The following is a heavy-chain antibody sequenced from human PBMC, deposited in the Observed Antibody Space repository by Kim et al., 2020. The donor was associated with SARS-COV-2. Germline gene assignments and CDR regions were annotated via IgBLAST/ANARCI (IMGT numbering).Heavy chain of an antibody. Sequence: SDGGTSDYAAPVKGRFTISRDDSKNTLYLQMNSLKSEYAGVYYCTTVSMRWGQGTLVTVSS. CDR3: TTVSMR. V-gene: IGHV3-15*01. J-gene: IGHJ4*02. CDR2: SDGGTS. D-gene: IGHD2-2*01.